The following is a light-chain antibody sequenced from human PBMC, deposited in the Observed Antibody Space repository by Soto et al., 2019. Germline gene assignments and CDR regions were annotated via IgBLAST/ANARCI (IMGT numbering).Light chain of an antibody. V-gene: IGKV1-5*01. CDR1: QNINAW. Sequence: DIHMTQSPSSLSVSVGDRVTITCRTSQNINAWLAWYQQRPGQAPKLLIYDASSVQSGVPSRFSGSGSGTEFALAISCLQPDDSATYYCQHSRLYSPWTFGQGTNVQIK. CDR3: QHSRLYSPWT. CDR2: DAS. J-gene: IGKJ1*01.